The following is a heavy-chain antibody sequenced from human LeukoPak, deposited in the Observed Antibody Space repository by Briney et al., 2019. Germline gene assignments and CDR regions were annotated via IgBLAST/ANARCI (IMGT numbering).Heavy chain of an antibody. Sequence: ASVKVSCKASGYTFTSYAKHWVRQAPGQRLEWMGWINAGNGNTKYSQKFQGRVTITRDTSASTAYMELSSLRSEDTAVYYCARGSAFVYYYGMDVWGQGTTVTVSS. CDR2: INAGNGNT. D-gene: IGHD3-16*01. V-gene: IGHV1-3*01. CDR1: GYTFTSYA. J-gene: IGHJ6*02. CDR3: ARGSAFVYYYGMDV.